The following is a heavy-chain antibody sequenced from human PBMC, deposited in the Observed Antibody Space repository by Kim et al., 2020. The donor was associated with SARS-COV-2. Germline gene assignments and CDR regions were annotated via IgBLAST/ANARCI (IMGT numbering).Heavy chain of an antibody. V-gene: IGHV3-9*01. Sequence: DSGKGRFTISRDNAKNSLYLQMNSLRAEDTALYYCAKDLIPGVAGTTFIYWGQGTLVTVSS. CDR3: AKDLIPGVAGTTFIY. J-gene: IGHJ4*02. D-gene: IGHD6-19*01.